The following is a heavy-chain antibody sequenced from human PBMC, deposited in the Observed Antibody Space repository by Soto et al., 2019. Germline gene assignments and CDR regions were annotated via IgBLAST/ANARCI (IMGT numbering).Heavy chain of an antibody. V-gene: IGHV1-8*01. Sequence: GGSVKVSSKASGYTFTSYDINLVRQATGQGLEWMGWMNPNSGNTGYAQKFQGRVTMTRNTSISTAYMELSSLRSEDTAVYYCAREISRGSSGAFDIWGQGTMVTVSS. CDR3: AREISRGSSGAFDI. CDR1: GYTFTSYD. J-gene: IGHJ3*02. D-gene: IGHD6-6*01. CDR2: MNPNSGNT.